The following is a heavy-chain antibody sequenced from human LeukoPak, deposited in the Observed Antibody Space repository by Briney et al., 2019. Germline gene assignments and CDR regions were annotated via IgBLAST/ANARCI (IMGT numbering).Heavy chain of an antibody. CDR3: ARDAAPWELLPVDY. Sequence: PGGSLRLSCAASGFTFSSHGMHWVRQAPGKGLEWVANIRQDGSEKYYVDSVKGRFTISRDNAKNSLYLQMNSLRAEDTAVYYCARDAAPWELLPVDYWGQGTLVTVSS. CDR2: IRQDGSEK. CDR1: GFTFSSHG. J-gene: IGHJ4*02. V-gene: IGHV3-7*01. D-gene: IGHD1-26*01.